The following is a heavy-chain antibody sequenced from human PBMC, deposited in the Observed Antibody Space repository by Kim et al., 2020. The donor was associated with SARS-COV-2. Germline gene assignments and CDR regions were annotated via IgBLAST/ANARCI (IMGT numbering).Heavy chain of an antibody. CDR3: ARETLIVVVPAAMYLDY. J-gene: IGHJ4*02. V-gene: IGHV3-30*07. D-gene: IGHD2-2*01. Sequence: LKGRLTTSRDKSKNTLYLQMNSLRAEDTAVYYCARETLIVVVPAAMYLDYWGQGTLVTVSS.